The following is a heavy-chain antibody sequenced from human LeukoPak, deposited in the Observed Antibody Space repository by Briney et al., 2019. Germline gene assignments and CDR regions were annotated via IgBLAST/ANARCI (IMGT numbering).Heavy chain of an antibody. D-gene: IGHD1-7*01. Sequence: SETLSLTCTVSGGSISSYFWSWFRHSPGKGLEWIGFMHHSGSANSNPSLKSRVTISMDTSKNQFSLKMSSVTAADTAIYYCTGELAGTTVHYWGQGILVTVSS. CDR1: GGSISSYF. CDR3: TGELAGTTVHY. J-gene: IGHJ4*02. CDR2: MHHSGSA. V-gene: IGHV4-59*12.